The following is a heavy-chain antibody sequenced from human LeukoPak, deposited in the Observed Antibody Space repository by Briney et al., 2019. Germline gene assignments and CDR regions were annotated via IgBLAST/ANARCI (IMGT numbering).Heavy chain of an antibody. D-gene: IGHD2-2*01. CDR1: GGSISSGGYY. Sequence: PSETLSLTCTVSGGSISSGGYYWSWIRQHPGKGLEWIGYIYYSGSTYYNPSLKSRVTISVDTSKNQFSLKLSSVTAADTAVYYCARYCSSTSCYDYYYYYGMDVWGQGTTVTVSS. CDR3: ARYCSSTSCYDYYYYYGMDV. V-gene: IGHV4-31*03. CDR2: IYYSGST. J-gene: IGHJ6*02.